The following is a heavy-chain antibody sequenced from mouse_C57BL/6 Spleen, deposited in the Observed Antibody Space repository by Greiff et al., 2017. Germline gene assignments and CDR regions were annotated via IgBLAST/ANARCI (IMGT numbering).Heavy chain of an antibody. CDR1: GYTFTSYW. CDR2: IYPGSGST. V-gene: IGHV1-55*01. CDR3: AREGSSYDWYFDV. D-gene: IGHD1-1*01. Sequence: QVHVKQPGAELVKPGASVKMSCKASGYTFTSYWLTWVKQRPGQGLEWIGDIYPGSGSTNYNEKFKSKATLTVDTSSSTAYMQLSSLTSEDSAVYYCAREGSSYDWYFDVWGTGTTVTVSS. J-gene: IGHJ1*03.